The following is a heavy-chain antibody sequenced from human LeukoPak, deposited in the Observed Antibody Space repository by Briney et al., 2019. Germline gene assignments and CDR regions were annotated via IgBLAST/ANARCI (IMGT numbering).Heavy chain of an antibody. CDR2: IYSGGST. CDR3: ARGLGGSYGPRAFDI. Sequence: PGGSLRLSCAASGFTVSSNYMSWVRQAPGKGLEWVSVIYSGGSTYYADSVKGRFTISRDNSKNTLYLQMNSLRAEDTAVYYCARGLGGSYGPRAFDIWGQGTMVTVSS. D-gene: IGHD1-26*01. V-gene: IGHV3-53*01. J-gene: IGHJ3*02. CDR1: GFTVSSNY.